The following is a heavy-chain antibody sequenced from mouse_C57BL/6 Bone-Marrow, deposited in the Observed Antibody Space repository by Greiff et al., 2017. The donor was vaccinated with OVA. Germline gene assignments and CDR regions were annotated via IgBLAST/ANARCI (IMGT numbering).Heavy chain of an antibody. CDR2: IDPETGGT. D-gene: IGHD2-10*01. CDR3: SYYGNLGRFAY. CDR1: GYTFTDYE. V-gene: IGHV1-15*01. Sequence: QVQLKESGAELVRPGASVTLSCKASGYTFTDYEMHWVKQTPVHGLEWIGAIDPETGGTAYNQKFKGKAILTADKSSSTAYMELRSLTSEDSAVYYCSYYGNLGRFAYWGQGTLVTVSA. J-gene: IGHJ3*01.